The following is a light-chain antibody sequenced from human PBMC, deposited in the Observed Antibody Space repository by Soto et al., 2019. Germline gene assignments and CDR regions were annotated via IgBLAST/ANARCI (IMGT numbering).Light chain of an antibody. Sequence: QPVLTQSPSASASLGASVKLTCTLSSGHSSYAIAWHQQQPEKGPRYLMKLNTDGSHSKGDGIPDRFSGSSSGAERYLTISSLQSEDEADYYCQTWGTGFQVFGGGTKLTV. CDR1: SGHSSYA. V-gene: IGLV4-69*01. CDR3: QTWGTGFQV. J-gene: IGLJ3*02. CDR2: LNTDGSH.